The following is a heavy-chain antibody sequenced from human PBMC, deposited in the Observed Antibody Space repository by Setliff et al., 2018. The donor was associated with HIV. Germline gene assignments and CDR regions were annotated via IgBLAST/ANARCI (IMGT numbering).Heavy chain of an antibody. V-gene: IGHV1-2*06. J-gene: IGHJ4*02. CDR3: AGVGVEASTLNFFDL. CDR1: GYTFTDYY. D-gene: IGHD2-15*01. Sequence: ASVKVSCKASGYTFTDYYTHWVRRVPGQRLDWMGRIHPNSGGTNSAQKFQGRITMTRDTSMKTADMELTRLTFDDAALYYCAGVGVEASTLNFFDLWGQGTLITVSS. CDR2: IHPNSGGT.